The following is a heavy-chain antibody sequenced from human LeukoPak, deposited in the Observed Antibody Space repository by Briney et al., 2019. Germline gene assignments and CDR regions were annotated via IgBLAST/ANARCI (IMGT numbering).Heavy chain of an antibody. D-gene: IGHD2-2*02. J-gene: IGHJ4*02. V-gene: IGHV1-69*06. Sequence: ASVKVSCTASGGTFSSYAISWVRQAPGQGLEWVGGIIPIFGTANYAQKFQGRVTITADKSTSTAYMELSSLRSEDTAVYYCAREGYCSSTSCYMFVWGQGTLVTVSS. CDR2: IIPIFGTA. CDR1: GGTFSSYA. CDR3: AREGYCSSTSCYMFV.